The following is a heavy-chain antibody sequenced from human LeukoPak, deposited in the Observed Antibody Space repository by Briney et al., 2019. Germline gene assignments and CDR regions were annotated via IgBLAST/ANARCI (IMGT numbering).Heavy chain of an antibody. V-gene: IGHV1-18*01. Sequence: GASVTVSCKASGYTFTSYGISWVRQAPGQGLEWMGWISAYNGNTNYAQKLQGRVTMTTDTSTSTAYMELRSLRSDDTAVYYCARDRVVPAAKDAFDIWGQGTMVTVSS. CDR2: ISAYNGNT. CDR1: GYTFTSYG. D-gene: IGHD2-2*01. CDR3: ARDRVVPAAKDAFDI. J-gene: IGHJ3*02.